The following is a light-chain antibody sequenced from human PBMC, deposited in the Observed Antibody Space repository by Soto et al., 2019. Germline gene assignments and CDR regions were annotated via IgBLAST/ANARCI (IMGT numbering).Light chain of an antibody. J-gene: IGKJ4*01. CDR1: QNVGNNY. CDR3: QQYASSPLT. CDR2: GAS. V-gene: IGKV3-20*01. Sequence: IGLTQSPGTLSLSPGERATLSCRASQNVGNNYLAWYQQKPGQAPRLLIYGASNRATGIPDRFSGSGSGTDFTLTLSRLEPEDFAVYYCQQYASSPLTFGEGTKVEI.